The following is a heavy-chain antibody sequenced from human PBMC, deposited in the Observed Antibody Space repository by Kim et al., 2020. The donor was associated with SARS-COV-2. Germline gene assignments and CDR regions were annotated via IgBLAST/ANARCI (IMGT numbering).Heavy chain of an antibody. CDR3: ARELTTVKDDAFDI. J-gene: IGHJ3*02. Sequence: NPSLKSRVTISVDTSKNQFSLKLSSVTAADTAVYYCARELTTVKDDAFDIWGQGTMVTVSS. D-gene: IGHD4-17*01. V-gene: IGHV4-39*02.